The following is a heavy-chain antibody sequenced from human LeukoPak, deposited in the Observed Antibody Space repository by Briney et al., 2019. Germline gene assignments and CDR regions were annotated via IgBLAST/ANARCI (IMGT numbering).Heavy chain of an antibody. V-gene: IGHV4-59*01. D-gene: IGHD5-12*01. CDR2: IYYSGST. CDR3: ARAGYSGSDFSV. J-gene: IGHJ6*04. Sequence: SETLSLTCTVSGGSISSYYWSWIRQPPGKGLEWIGYIYYSGSTNYNPSLKSRVTISVDTSKNQFSLKLSSVTATDTAVYYCARAGYSGSDFSVWGKGSTVTVSS. CDR1: GGSISSYY.